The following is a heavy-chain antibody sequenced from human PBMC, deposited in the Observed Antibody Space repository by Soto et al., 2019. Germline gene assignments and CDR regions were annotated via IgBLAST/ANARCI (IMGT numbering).Heavy chain of an antibody. CDR2: IYYSGST. CDR3: ARGRSFKFFL. Sequence: QVQLQESGPGLVKPSQTLSITCTVSGGSISSGDYYWSWIRQPPGKGLEWIGYIYYSGSTFYNPSLKSRVTISADTSKNQCSRKLSSVTAADTVGYYCARGRSFKFFLRGQGTMVSVSS. D-gene: IGHD3-3*01. CDR1: GGSISSGDYY. J-gene: IGHJ3*01. V-gene: IGHV4-30-4*01.